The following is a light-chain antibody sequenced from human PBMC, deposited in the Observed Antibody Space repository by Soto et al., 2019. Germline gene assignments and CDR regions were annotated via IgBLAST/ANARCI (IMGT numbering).Light chain of an antibody. CDR2: DVS. CDR3: CSYAGSYTLP. Sequence: QSALTQPRSVSGSPGQSVTISCTGTSSDVGGYNYVSWYLQHPGKAPKLMIYDVSKRPSGVPDRFSGSKSGNTASLTISGLQAEDEADYYCCSYAGSYTLPFGTGTKVTVL. J-gene: IGLJ1*01. CDR1: SSDVGGYNY. V-gene: IGLV2-11*01.